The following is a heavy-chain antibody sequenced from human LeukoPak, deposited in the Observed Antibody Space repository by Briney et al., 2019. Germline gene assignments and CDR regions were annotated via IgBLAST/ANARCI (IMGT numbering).Heavy chain of an antibody. D-gene: IGHD2-21*02. CDR2: INPKSGAT. Sequence: GASVKVSCKASGYTFTGYYIHWVRLAPGQGLQWMGWINPKSGATNYAQSFQGGVALTTDTSISTAFMELSNLRPDDTAIYFCARSVTYNWFDPWGQGTRVTVSS. CDR1: GYTFTGYY. V-gene: IGHV1-2*02. J-gene: IGHJ5*02. CDR3: ARSVTYNWFDP.